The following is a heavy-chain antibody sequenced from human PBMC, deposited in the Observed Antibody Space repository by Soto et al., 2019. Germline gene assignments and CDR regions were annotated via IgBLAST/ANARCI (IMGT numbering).Heavy chain of an antibody. V-gene: IGHV1-69*08. J-gene: IGHJ5*02. D-gene: IGHD2-2*01. CDR1: GRPFSSYT. CDR3: AREPGGFCSTTTCYGDTWFDP. CDR2: IIPMLDLA. Sequence: VQLVQSGAEVKKPGSSVKVSCKASGRPFSSYTITWVRLAPGQGLEWMGRIIPMLDLANYAHKFQGRVTITADKSTGTAHLELSSLRSEDTAVYYCAREPGGFCSTTTCYGDTWFDPGGQGTRVTVSS.